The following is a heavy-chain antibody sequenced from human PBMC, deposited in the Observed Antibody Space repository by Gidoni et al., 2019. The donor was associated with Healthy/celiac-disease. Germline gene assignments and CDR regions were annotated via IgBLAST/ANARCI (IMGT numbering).Heavy chain of an antibody. V-gene: IGHV3-23*01. J-gene: IGHJ4*02. Sequence: EVQLLESGGGLVQPGGSLRLSCAASGFTFSSYAMSWVRQAPGKGLEWVSAISGSGGSTYYADAVKGRFTISRDNSKNTRYLQMNSLRAEDTAVYYCAKFSAYCGGDCYNWGQGTLVTVSS. D-gene: IGHD2-21*01. CDR1: GFTFSSYA. CDR3: AKFSAYCGGDCYN. CDR2: ISGSGGST.